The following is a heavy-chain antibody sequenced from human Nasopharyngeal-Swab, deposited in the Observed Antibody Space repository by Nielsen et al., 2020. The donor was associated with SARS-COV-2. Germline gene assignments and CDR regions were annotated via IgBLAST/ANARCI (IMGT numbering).Heavy chain of an antibody. CDR2: IYYSGST. J-gene: IGHJ4*02. Sequence: GSLRLSCTVSGGSISSSSYYWGWIRQPPGKGLEWIGSIYYSGSTYYNPSLKSRVTISVDTSKNQFSLKLSSVTAADTAVYYCARGRSSYFDYWGQGTLVTVSS. D-gene: IGHD6-6*01. V-gene: IGHV4-39*07. CDR3: ARGRSSYFDY. CDR1: GGSISSSSYY.